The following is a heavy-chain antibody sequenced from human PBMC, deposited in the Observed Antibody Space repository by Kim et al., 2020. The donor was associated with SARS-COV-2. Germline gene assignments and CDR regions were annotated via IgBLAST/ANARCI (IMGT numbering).Heavy chain of an antibody. J-gene: IGHJ3*02. Sequence: VKGRLTISRDDSKNTAYLQMNSLKTEDTAVYYCTSITYYYDSSGPDAFDIWGQGTMVTVSS. D-gene: IGHD3-22*01. CDR3: TSITYYYDSSGPDAFDI. V-gene: IGHV3-73*01.